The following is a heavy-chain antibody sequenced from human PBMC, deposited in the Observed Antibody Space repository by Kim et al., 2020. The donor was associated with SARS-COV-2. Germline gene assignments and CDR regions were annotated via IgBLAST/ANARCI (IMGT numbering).Heavy chain of an antibody. V-gene: IGHV4-4*02. CDR1: GGSISSSNW. CDR2: IYHSGST. Sequence: SETLSLTCAVSGGSISSSNWWSWVRQPPGKGLEWIGEIYHSGSTNYNPSLKSRVTISVDKSKNQFSLKLSSVTAADTAVYYCARASEGDSSGVLLTDDYWGQGTLVTVSS. J-gene: IGHJ4*02. D-gene: IGHD3-22*01. CDR3: ARASEGDSSGVLLTDDY.